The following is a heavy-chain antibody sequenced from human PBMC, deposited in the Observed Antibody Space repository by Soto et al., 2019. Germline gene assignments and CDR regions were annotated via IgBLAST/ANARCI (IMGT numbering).Heavy chain of an antibody. CDR1: GGSFSGYY. CDR2: INHSGST. V-gene: IGHV4-34*01. Sequence: ASETLSLTCAVYGGSFSGYYWSWIRQPPGKGLEWIGEINHSGSTNYNPSLKSRVTISVDTSKNQFSLKLSSVTAADTAVYYCARLGYCSGGSCYSGAHYYYMDVWGKGTTVTVSS. D-gene: IGHD2-15*01. J-gene: IGHJ6*03. CDR3: ARLGYCSGGSCYSGAHYYYMDV.